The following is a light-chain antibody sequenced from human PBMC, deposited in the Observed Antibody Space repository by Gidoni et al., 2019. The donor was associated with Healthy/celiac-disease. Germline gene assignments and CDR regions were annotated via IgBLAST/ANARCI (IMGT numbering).Light chain of an antibody. Sequence: SYELTQPPSVSVSPGQTASITCSGDKLGDKYACWYQQKPGQSPVLVNYQDSKRPSGIPERFSGSNSGNTATLTISGTQAMDEADYYCQAWDSSTAVVFGGGTKLTVL. CDR3: QAWDSSTAVV. V-gene: IGLV3-1*01. CDR1: KLGDKY. J-gene: IGLJ2*01. CDR2: QDS.